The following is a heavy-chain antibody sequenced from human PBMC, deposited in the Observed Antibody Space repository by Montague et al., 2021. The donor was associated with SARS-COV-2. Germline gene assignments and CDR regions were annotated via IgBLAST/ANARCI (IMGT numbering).Heavy chain of an antibody. J-gene: IGHJ6*02. Sequence: SLRLSCAASGFGFSRYWMTWVRQAPGKGLEWMANINQDGGEKYYVDSVKGRFTVSRDNAKNSLYLQLNSLRDEDTAVYYCATSKHCTTSTCAVEPYYYYYSGMDVWGQGTTVTVSS. D-gene: IGHD2-8*01. V-gene: IGHV3-7*01. CDR1: GFGFSRYW. CDR3: ATSKHCTTSTCAVEPYYYYYSGMDV. CDR2: INQDGGEK.